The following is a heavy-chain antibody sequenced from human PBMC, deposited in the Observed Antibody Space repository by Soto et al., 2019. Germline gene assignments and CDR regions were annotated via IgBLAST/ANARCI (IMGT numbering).Heavy chain of an antibody. J-gene: IGHJ4*01. Sequence: VQLVESGGGLVKPGGSLRLSCAASGFTFTNAWINWVRQAPGKGLAWVGRIKSKTDGGTTDYAEPVKGRFAISRDDSNNMVYLQMNSLKIEDTAVYYCTTDSYSTIIIVRFDYWGHGALVTVSS. CDR2: IKSKTDGGTT. CDR1: GFTFTNAW. D-gene: IGHD3-22*01. V-gene: IGHV3-15*07. CDR3: TTDSYSTIIIVRFDY.